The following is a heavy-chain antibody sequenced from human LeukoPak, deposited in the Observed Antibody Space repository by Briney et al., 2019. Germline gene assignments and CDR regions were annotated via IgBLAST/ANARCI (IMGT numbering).Heavy chain of an antibody. D-gene: IGHD6-6*01. J-gene: IGHJ4*02. CDR1: GFTFSHYA. Sequence: PGGSLRLSCSGSGFTFSHYAMHWVRQAPGKGLEYVSAIDVHGGGTYYADSVKGRFTISRDDSKNTIYLQMNTLITEDTALYYCAGISYSGTWPVGYWGQGTLVTVTA. CDR2: IDVHGGGT. CDR3: AGISYSGTWPVGY. V-gene: IGHV3-64*04.